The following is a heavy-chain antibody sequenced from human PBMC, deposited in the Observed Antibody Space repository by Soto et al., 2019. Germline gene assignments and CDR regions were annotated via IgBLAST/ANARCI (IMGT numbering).Heavy chain of an antibody. CDR2: IKGSHAGGTT. D-gene: IGHD1-26*01. CDR3: ATEGGYPGSNFYGAY. CDR1: GLPFTKAY. J-gene: IGHJ4*02. Sequence: EVQLVESGGGLVEPGGSIRLSWVASGLPFTKAYMTWVRQAPGKGLEWVGRIKGSHAGGTTDYATSVKGRFTISRDDSKNTLYLQMNSLKTEDTSVYYCATEGGYPGSNFYGAYWGQGTLVTVSS. V-gene: IGHV3-15*01.